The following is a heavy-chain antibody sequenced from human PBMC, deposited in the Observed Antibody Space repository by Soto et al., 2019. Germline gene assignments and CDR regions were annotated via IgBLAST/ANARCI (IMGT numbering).Heavy chain of an antibody. V-gene: IGHV3-9*01. J-gene: IGHJ4*02. CDR3: AKDRYYDSSGYYGFDY. CDR1: GFTFDDYA. D-gene: IGHD3-22*01. CDR2: ISWNSGSI. Sequence: LRLSCAASGFTFDDYAMHWVRQAPGKGLEWVSGISWNSGSIGYADSVKGRFTISRDNAKNSLYLQMNSLRAEDTALYYCAKDRYYDSSGYYGFDYWGQGTLVTVSS.